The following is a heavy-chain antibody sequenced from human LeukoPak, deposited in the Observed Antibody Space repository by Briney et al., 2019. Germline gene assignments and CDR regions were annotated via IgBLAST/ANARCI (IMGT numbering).Heavy chain of an antibody. V-gene: IGHV3-7*01. J-gene: IGHJ1*01. CDR3: VRIRRSESFCY. Sequence: GGSLRVSRAASGFTFRNYLMSWARQVPRKGLWWMANIRQDGSEQQYVDSVKGRFTICRDKAKNSVYLQMNRLRAEDTAVYYCVRIRRSESFCYWGQGSLVAVSS. D-gene: IGHD3-3*01. CDR2: IRQDGSEQ. CDR1: GFTFRNYL.